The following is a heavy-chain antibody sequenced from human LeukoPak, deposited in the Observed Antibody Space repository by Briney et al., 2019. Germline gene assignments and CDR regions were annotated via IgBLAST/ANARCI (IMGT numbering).Heavy chain of an antibody. J-gene: IGHJ4*02. V-gene: IGHV1-18*01. Sequence: RASVKVSCKASGYTFTSYGISWVRQAPGQGLEWMGWISAYNGNTNYAQKLQGRVTMTTDTSTSTAYMELRSLRSDDTAVYYCARVFRSLWGYDSSGYRPFDYWGQGTLVTVSS. CDR1: GYTFTSYG. D-gene: IGHD3-22*01. CDR3: ARVFRSLWGYDSSGYRPFDY. CDR2: ISAYNGNT.